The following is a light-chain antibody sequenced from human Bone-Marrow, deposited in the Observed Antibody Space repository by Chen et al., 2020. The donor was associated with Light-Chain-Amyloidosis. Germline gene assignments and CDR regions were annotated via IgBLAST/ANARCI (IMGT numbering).Light chain of an antibody. CDR2: DDS. J-gene: IGLJ3*02. CDR3: QVWDRSSDRPV. Sequence: SYVLTQPSSVSVAPGQTATIACGGNNIGSTSVHWYQQTPGQAPLLVVYDDSDRPSGIPERLSGYNSGNTATLTSSRVEAGDEADYYGQVWDRSSDRPVFGGGTKLTVL. CDR1: NIGSTS. V-gene: IGLV3-21*02.